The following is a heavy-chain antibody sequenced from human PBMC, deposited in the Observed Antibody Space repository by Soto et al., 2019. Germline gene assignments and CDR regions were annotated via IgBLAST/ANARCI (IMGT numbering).Heavy chain of an antibody. D-gene: IGHD3-3*01. J-gene: IGHJ4*02. CDR3: ARFSGFWRAIDY. CDR1: GFTLSSYW. Sequence: TGGSLRLSCAVSGFTLSSYWMHWVRQTPGEGLVWVSRIHGDGSTASYADSVKGRFTISADSANSVLYLQMNSLIGEDTAVYYCARFSGFWRAIDYWGQGTLVTVSS. CDR2: IHGDGSTA. V-gene: IGHV3-74*01.